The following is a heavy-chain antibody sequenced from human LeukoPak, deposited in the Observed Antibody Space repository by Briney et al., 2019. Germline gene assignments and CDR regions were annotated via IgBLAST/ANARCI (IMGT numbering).Heavy chain of an antibody. J-gene: IGHJ4*02. V-gene: IGHV4-39*07. CDR2: IYYSGST. Sequence: MSSETLSLTCMVSGGSISSTTYYWGWIRQPPGKGLEWIANIYYSGSTYYNPSLKSRVTISVDTFKNQFSLKLSSVTAADTAVYYCARDISTAGNWGQGTLVTVSS. CDR3: ARDISTAGN. CDR1: GGSISSTTYY. D-gene: IGHD3-16*02.